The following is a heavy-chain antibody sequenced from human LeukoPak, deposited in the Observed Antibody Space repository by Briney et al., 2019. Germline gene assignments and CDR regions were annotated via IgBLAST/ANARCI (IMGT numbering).Heavy chain of an antibody. J-gene: IGHJ3*02. V-gene: IGHV3-21*01. CDR3: ARVSRGQFHAFDI. CDR1: GFTFSSYS. D-gene: IGHD6-13*01. CDR2: ISSSSSYI. Sequence: TGGSLRLSCAASGFTFSSYSMNWVRQAPGKGLEWVSSISSSSSYIYYADSVKGRFTISRDNAKNSLYLQMNSLRAEDTVVYYCARVSRGQFHAFDIWGQGTMVTVSS.